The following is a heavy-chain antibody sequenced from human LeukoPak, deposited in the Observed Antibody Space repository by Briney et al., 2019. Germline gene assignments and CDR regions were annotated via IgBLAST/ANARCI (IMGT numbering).Heavy chain of an antibody. J-gene: IGHJ4*02. CDR1: GSTFSSYV. V-gene: IGHV3-23*01. D-gene: IGHD3-9*01. CDR3: AKAVLTAYYNY. CDR2: TSGSGGST. Sequence: GGSLRLSCAASGSTFSSYVMSWVRQAPGKGLEWVSTTSGSGGSTYYADSVKGRFTISRDNSKNTLYLQMNSLRAEDTAVYFCAKAVLTAYYNYWGQGTLVTVSS.